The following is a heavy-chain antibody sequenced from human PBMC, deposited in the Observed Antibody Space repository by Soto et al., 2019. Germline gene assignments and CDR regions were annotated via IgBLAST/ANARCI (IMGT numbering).Heavy chain of an antibody. CDR2: INHSGST. V-gene: IGHV4-34*01. D-gene: IGHD4-17*01. J-gene: IGHJ5*02. CDR1: GGSFSGYY. CDR3: AKMTTDGWFDP. Sequence: PSETLSLTCAVYGGSFSGYYWSWIRQPPGKGLEWMGEINHSGSTNYNPSLKSRVTISVDTSKNQFSLKLSSVTAADTAVYYCAKMTTDGWFDPWGQGTLVTVSS.